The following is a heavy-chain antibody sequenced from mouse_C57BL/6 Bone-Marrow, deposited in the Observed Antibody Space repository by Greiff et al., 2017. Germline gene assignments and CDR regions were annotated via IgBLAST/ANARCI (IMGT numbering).Heavy chain of an antibody. CDR2: IDPENGDT. Sequence: VQLKESGAELVRPGASVKLSCTASGFNIKDDYMHWVKQRPEQGLEWIGWIDPENGDTEYASKFQGKAPITADTSSNTAYLQLSSLTSEDTAVYDCTTRGDGSRSFAYWGQGTLVTVSA. CDR1: GFNIKDDY. J-gene: IGHJ3*01. V-gene: IGHV14-4*01. CDR3: TTRGDGSRSFAY. D-gene: IGHD1-1*01.